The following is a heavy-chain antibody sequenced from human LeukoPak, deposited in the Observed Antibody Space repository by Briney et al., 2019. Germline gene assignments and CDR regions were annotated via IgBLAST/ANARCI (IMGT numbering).Heavy chain of an antibody. J-gene: IGHJ4*02. CDR2: INAGNGNT. V-gene: IGHV1-3*01. CDR3: ARDRVVVVPAAMYD. D-gene: IGHD2-2*01. CDR1: GYTFTSYA. Sequence: ASVKVSCKASGYTFTSYAMHWVRQAPGQRLEWMGWINAGNGNTKYSQKFQGRVTITRDTSASTAYMELSSLRSEDTAVYCCARDRVVVVPAAMYDWGQGTLVTVSS.